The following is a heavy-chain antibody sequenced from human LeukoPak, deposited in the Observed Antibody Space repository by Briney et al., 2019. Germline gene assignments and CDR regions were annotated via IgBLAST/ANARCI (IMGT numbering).Heavy chain of an antibody. Sequence: PGGSLRLSCAASGFTVSSDSMNWVRQAPGKGLEWVSYISGSSSTIYYADSVKGRFTISRDNAKNSLYLQMNSLRAEDTAVYYCARQRAGFTVTTSDYWGQGTLVTVSS. V-gene: IGHV3-48*01. CDR2: ISGSSSTI. CDR1: GFTVSSDS. CDR3: ARQRAGFTVTTSDY. D-gene: IGHD4-17*01. J-gene: IGHJ4*02.